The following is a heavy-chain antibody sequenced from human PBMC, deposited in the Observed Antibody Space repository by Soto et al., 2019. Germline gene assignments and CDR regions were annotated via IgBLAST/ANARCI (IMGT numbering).Heavy chain of an antibody. J-gene: IGHJ4*02. Sequence: QVQLVQSGAEVKMPGASVKVSCQASGYIFTINGISWVRQAPGQGLEWLGWISANSGNTNYAQNVQDRVILTTNTSTATAYMELRSLRSDDTAVYYCVRDRNHGLDNWGQGTLVTVSS. CDR3: VRDRNHGLDN. D-gene: IGHD4-17*01. V-gene: IGHV1-18*01. CDR2: ISANSGNT. CDR1: GYIFTING.